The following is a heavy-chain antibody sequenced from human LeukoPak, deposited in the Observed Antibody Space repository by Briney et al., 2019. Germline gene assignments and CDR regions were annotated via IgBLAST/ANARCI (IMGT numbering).Heavy chain of an antibody. Sequence: SETLSLTCTVSGGSIRSSSYYWGWIRQPPGKGLEWIGIIYYSGSTYYNPSLKSRLTISVDTSKKQFSLKLSSVNATDTAVYYCARRGYCSSTSCYEYWFDPWGQGTLVTVSS. CDR2: IYYSGST. J-gene: IGHJ5*02. CDR3: ARRGYCSSTSCYEYWFDP. V-gene: IGHV4-39*01. CDR1: GGSIRSSSYY. D-gene: IGHD2-2*01.